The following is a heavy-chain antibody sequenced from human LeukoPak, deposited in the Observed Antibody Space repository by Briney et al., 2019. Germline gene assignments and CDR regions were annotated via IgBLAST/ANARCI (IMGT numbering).Heavy chain of an antibody. CDR2: IIPIFGTA. V-gene: IGHV1-69*05. CDR1: GGTFSSYA. J-gene: IGHJ3*02. CDR3: ARGGIVVVPAAIDDAFDI. D-gene: IGHD2-2*01. Sequence: ASVKVSCKASGGTFSSYAISWVRQAPGQGLEWMGGIIPIFGTANYAQKFQGRVTITTDESTSTVYMELSSLRSEDTAVYYCARGGIVVVPAAIDDAFDIWGLGTMVTVSS.